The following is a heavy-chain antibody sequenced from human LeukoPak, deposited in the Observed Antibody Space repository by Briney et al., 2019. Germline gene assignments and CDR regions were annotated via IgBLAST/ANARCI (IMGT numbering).Heavy chain of an antibody. D-gene: IGHD3-3*01. Sequence: EASVKVSCKASGGTFSSYAISWVRQAPGQGLEWMRGIIPIFGTANYAQKFQGRVTITADESTSTAYMELSSLRSEDTAVYYCARTRITIFGVVQNYFDYWGQGTLVTVSS. CDR3: ARTRITIFGVVQNYFDY. CDR1: GGTFSSYA. CDR2: IIPIFGTA. J-gene: IGHJ4*02. V-gene: IGHV1-69*13.